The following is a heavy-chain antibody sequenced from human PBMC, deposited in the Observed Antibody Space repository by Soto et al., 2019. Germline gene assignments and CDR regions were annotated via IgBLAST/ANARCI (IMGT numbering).Heavy chain of an antibody. Sequence: ASVKVSCKASGYTFTSYAMHWVRQAPGQRLEWMGWISAYNGNTNYAQKLQGRVTMTTDTSTSTAYMELRSLRSDDTAVYYCARDDYGDYGWFDPWGQGTLVTVSS. J-gene: IGHJ5*02. V-gene: IGHV1-18*01. D-gene: IGHD4-17*01. CDR2: ISAYNGNT. CDR3: ARDDYGDYGWFDP. CDR1: GYTFTSYA.